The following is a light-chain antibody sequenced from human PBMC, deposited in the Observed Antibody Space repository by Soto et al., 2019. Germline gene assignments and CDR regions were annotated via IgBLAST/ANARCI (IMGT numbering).Light chain of an antibody. Sequence: EIVLTQSPATLSLCPGERATLSCRASQSISSYLGWYQQKPGQAPRLLIYDASNRAAGIPARFSGSGSGTDFTLTISSLEPEDFAVYYCQQRSKWPLTFGGGTKVEIK. CDR1: QSISSY. CDR3: QQRSKWPLT. CDR2: DAS. J-gene: IGKJ4*01. V-gene: IGKV3-11*01.